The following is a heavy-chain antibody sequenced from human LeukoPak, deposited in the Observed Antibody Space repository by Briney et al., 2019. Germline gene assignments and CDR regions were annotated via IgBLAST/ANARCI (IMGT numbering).Heavy chain of an antibody. J-gene: IGHJ4*02. CDR2: IYYSGST. Sequence: SETLSLTCTVSGGSISNYYWSWIRQPPGKGLEWIGYIYYSGSTNYNPSLKSRVTISVDTSKNQFSLKLSSVTAADTAVYYCARATPYGDYAKWGQGTLVTVSS. CDR1: GGSISNYY. D-gene: IGHD4-17*01. V-gene: IGHV4-59*01. CDR3: ARATPYGDYAK.